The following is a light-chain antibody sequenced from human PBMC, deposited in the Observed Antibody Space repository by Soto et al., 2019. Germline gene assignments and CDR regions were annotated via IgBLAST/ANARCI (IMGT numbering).Light chain of an antibody. CDR3: SSYTSSSTYV. V-gene: IGLV2-14*02. Sequence: ALTQPASVSGSPGQSITISCTGTSSDVGRYNLVSWYQQHPDKAPKLMIYEGSKRPSGVSNRFSGSKSGNTASLTISGLQVDDEADYYCSSYTSSSTYVFGTGTKVTVL. J-gene: IGLJ1*01. CDR1: SSDVGRYNL. CDR2: EGS.